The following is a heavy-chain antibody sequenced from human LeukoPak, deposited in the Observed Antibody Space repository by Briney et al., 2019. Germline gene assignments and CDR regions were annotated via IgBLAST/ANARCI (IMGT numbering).Heavy chain of an antibody. CDR1: GGSISSSSYY. CDR3: ARLFSSSWYRGAFDL. J-gene: IGHJ3*01. V-gene: IGHV4-39*01. CDR2: IYYSGNT. D-gene: IGHD6-13*01. Sequence: KTSETLSLTCTVSGGSISSSSYYWGWIRQPPGKGLEWIGSIYYSGNTYYNPSLKSRVTISVDTSKNQFSLKLSSVTAADTAVYYCARLFSSSWYRGAFDLWGQGTWSPSLQ.